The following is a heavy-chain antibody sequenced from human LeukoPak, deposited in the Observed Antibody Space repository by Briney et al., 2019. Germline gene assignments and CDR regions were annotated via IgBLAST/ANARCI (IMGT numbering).Heavy chain of an antibody. J-gene: IGHJ3*02. Sequence: GGSLRLSCAASGFTFSSYAMHWVRQAPGKGLEWVAVISYDGSNKYYADSVKGRFTISRDNSKNTLYLQMNSLRAEDTAVYYCARDRSGSYYDDAFDIWGQETMVTVSS. CDR2: ISYDGSNK. CDR1: GFTFSSYA. CDR3: ARDRSGSYYDDAFDI. V-gene: IGHV3-30-3*01. D-gene: IGHD1-26*01.